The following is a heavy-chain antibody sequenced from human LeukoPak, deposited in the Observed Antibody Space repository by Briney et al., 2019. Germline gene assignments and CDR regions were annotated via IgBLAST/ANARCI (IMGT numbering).Heavy chain of an antibody. V-gene: IGHV3-7*01. CDR2: IKQDGSEK. Sequence: GGSLRLSCAASGFTFSIYWMSWVRQAPGKGLKWVANIKQDGSEKYHVDSVKGRFTISRDNAKNSLYLQMNSLRAEDTAVYYCAREGRYCSSTSCSGHNWFDPWGQGTLVIVSS. CDR3: AREGRYCSSTSCSGHNWFDP. J-gene: IGHJ5*02. D-gene: IGHD2-2*01. CDR1: GFTFSIYW.